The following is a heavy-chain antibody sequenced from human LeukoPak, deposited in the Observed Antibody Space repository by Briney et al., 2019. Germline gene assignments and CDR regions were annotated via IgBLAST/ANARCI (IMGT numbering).Heavy chain of an antibody. Sequence: GGSLRLSCSASGFTFSGSAMHWVRQASGKGLEWVGRIRSKTNNYATAYAASVKGRFSISRDDSKNMAYLQMNSLKIEDTAVYYCTRLIEGCSTTSCYYDHWGQGVLVTVSS. J-gene: IGHJ4*02. CDR3: TRLIEGCSTTSCYYDH. V-gene: IGHV3-73*01. D-gene: IGHD2-2*01. CDR2: IRSKTNNYAT. CDR1: GFTFSGSA.